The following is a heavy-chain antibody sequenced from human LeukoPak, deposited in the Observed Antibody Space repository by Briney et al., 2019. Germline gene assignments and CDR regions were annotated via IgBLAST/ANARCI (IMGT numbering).Heavy chain of an antibody. CDR3: ARDGAAAAFDY. D-gene: IGHD6-13*01. Sequence: VASVKVSCKASGYTFTTYYMHWVRQAPGQGLEWMGIINPSGGSTTYAQNFQGRVTMTRDTSTSAVYMEVSSLRAEDTAVYYCARDGAAAAFDYWGQGTLVTVSS. J-gene: IGHJ4*02. CDR1: GYTFTTYY. V-gene: IGHV1-46*01. CDR2: INPSGGST.